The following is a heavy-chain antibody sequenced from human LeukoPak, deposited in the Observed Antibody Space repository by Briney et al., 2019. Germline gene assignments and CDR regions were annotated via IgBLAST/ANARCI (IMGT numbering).Heavy chain of an antibody. V-gene: IGHV1-2*02. Sequence: GASVKVSCKASGYTFTGYYMHWLRQAPGQGLEWMGWINPNTGGTNYAQNFQGRVTMTRDTSISTAYMELSGLRSDDTAVYYCARGPSVSVLPFFYYYMDVWGKGTTVTVSS. D-gene: IGHD3-10*02. CDR3: ARGPSVSVLPFFYYYMDV. CDR1: GYTFTGYY. CDR2: INPNTGGT. J-gene: IGHJ6*03.